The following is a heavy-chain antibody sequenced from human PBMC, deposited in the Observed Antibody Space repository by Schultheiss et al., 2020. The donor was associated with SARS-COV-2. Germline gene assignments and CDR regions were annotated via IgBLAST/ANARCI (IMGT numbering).Heavy chain of an antibody. CDR1: GFSFSTYA. CDR2: ISYDGSNI. CDR3: ARGNYYGSGSYPRYYYYYMDV. V-gene: IGHV3-30*07. D-gene: IGHD3-10*01. Sequence: GGSLRLSCAASGFSFSTYAMHWVRQAPGKGLEWVAVISYDGSNIYYADSVKGRFTISRDNSKNTLYLQMNSLRAGDTAVYYCARGNYYGSGSYPRYYYYYMDVWGKGTTVTVSS. J-gene: IGHJ6*03.